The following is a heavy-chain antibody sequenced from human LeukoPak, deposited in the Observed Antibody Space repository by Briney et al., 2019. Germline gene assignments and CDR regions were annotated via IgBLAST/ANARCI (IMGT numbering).Heavy chain of an antibody. Sequence: SETLSLTCTVSGGSISSSSYYWGWIRQPPGKGLEWIGSIYYSGSTYYNPSLKSQVTISVDTSKNQFSLKLSSVTAADTAVYYCARETMVRGVIGWFDPWGQGTLVTVSS. V-gene: IGHV4-39*07. CDR2: IYYSGST. CDR1: GGSISSSSYY. D-gene: IGHD3-10*01. CDR3: ARETMVRGVIGWFDP. J-gene: IGHJ5*02.